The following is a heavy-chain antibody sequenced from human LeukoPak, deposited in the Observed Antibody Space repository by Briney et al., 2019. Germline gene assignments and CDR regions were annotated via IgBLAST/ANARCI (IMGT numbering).Heavy chain of an antibody. CDR2: IYYSGST. CDR1: GGSISSSSYY. J-gene: IGHJ6*02. D-gene: IGHD6-13*01. CDR3: ARVGQQHLGMDV. Sequence: SETLSLTCTVSGGSISSSSYYWGWIRQPPGKGLEWIGSIYYSGSTYYNPSLKSRVTISVDTSKNQFSLKLSSVTAADTAVYYCARVGQQHLGMDVWGQGTTVTVSS. V-gene: IGHV4-39*07.